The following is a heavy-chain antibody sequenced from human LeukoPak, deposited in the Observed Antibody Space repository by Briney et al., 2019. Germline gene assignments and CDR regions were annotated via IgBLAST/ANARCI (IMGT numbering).Heavy chain of an antibody. V-gene: IGHV4-59*06. D-gene: IGHD3-22*01. Sequence: PSETLSLTCTVSGGSISSYYWSWIRQPPGKGLEWIGYIYYSGSTYYNPSLKSRVTISVDTSKNQFSLKLSSVTAADTAVYYCAFGNDSSGYYSIDYWGQGTLVTVSS. CDR1: GGSISSYY. CDR3: AFGNDSSGYYSIDY. CDR2: IYYSGST. J-gene: IGHJ4*02.